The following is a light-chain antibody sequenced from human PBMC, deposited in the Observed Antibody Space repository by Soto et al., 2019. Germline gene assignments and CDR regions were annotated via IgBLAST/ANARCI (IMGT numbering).Light chain of an antibody. CDR3: HQRQSWPRT. Sequence: EIVLTQSPATLYSFPGDRVTLSCRARQYINTRLAWYQHRPGQAPRLLIYQTSIRAAVIPARFSASGSGTDFTLTISDVQPEDFALYYCHQRQSWPRTFGQGTKVDI. V-gene: IGKV3-11*01. CDR2: QTS. CDR1: QYINTR. J-gene: IGKJ1*01.